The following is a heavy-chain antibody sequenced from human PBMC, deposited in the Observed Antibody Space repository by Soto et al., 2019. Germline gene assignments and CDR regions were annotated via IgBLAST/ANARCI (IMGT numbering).Heavy chain of an antibody. V-gene: IGHV1-69*01. D-gene: IGHD3-22*01. CDR2: IIPISNTA. J-gene: IGHJ4*02. CDR1: GGTFSSSA. Sequence: QVQLVQSGAEVKKPGSSVTVSCKASGGTFSSSAISWVRQAPGQGLEWMGGIIPISNTANYAQKFQGRVTITADESTSTAYMELRSLRSGDTAVYYCARGDSSGYYKYYFDSWGQGTLVTVSA. CDR3: ARGDSSGYYKYYFDS.